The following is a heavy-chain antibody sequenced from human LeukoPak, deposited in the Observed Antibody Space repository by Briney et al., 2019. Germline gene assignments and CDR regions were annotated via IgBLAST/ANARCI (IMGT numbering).Heavy chain of an antibody. CDR2: INRSGNT. Sequence: SETLSLTCAVYGGSFSGYYWSWIRQPPGRGLDWIGEINRSGNTNYNPSLKSRVTISGDTSKNQFSPKLSSVTAADTAVYCCARHGYYYYGMDVWGKGTTVTVSS. CDR3: ARHGYYYYGMDV. CDR1: GGSFSGYY. V-gene: IGHV4-34*01. J-gene: IGHJ6*04.